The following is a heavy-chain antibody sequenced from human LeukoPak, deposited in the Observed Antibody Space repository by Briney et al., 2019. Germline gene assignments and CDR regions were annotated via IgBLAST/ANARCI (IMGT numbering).Heavy chain of an antibody. D-gene: IGHD3-22*01. CDR2: IIPIFGTA. CDR1: RGTFSSYA. Sequence: ASVKVSCKASRGTFSSYAISWVRQAPGQGLEWMGGIIPIFGTANYAQKFQGRVTITTDESTSTAYMELSSLRSEDAAVYYCARTALRGNYDSSGYYYGSIDYWGQGTLVTVSS. V-gene: IGHV1-69*05. CDR3: ARTALRGNYDSSGYYYGSIDY. J-gene: IGHJ4*02.